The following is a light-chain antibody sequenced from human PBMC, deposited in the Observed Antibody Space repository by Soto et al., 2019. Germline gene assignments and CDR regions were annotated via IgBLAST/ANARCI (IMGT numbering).Light chain of an antibody. CDR2: DAS. Sequence: EIVLTQSPATLSLSPGERATLSCRFSQSVSSYLAWYQQKPDQAPRLLIYDASNRATGIPARFSGSGSGTDFTLTISSLEPEDFAVYYCQQRSNWPSNTFGQGTRLEIK. CDR3: QQRSNWPSNT. CDR1: QSVSSY. V-gene: IGKV3-11*01. J-gene: IGKJ5*01.